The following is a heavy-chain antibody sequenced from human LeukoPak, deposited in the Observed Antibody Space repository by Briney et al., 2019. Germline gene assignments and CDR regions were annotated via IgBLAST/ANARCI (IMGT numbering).Heavy chain of an antibody. Sequence: PGGSLRLSCAASGFTFSSYSMNWARQAPGKGLEWVSSISSSSSYIYYADSVKGRFTISRDNAKNSLYLQMNSLRAEDTAVYYCAREKGGVGAFDIWGQGTMVTVSS. CDR1: GFTFSSYS. CDR2: ISSSSSYI. CDR3: AREKGGVGAFDI. J-gene: IGHJ3*02. D-gene: IGHD3-16*01. V-gene: IGHV3-21*01.